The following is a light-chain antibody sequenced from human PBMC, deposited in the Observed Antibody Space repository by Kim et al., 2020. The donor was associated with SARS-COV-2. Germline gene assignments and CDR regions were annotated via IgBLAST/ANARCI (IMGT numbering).Light chain of an antibody. J-gene: IGKJ1*01. CDR2: GAS. Sequence: SPGERATLTCRTSQTITNTYIAWFQQKPGQAPRLLIFGASNRATGIPDRFSGGGSGTDFTLTISRLEPEDFAVYYCQQYGDSPWTFGQGTKVDIK. CDR1: QTITNTY. V-gene: IGKV3-20*01. CDR3: QQYGDSPWT.